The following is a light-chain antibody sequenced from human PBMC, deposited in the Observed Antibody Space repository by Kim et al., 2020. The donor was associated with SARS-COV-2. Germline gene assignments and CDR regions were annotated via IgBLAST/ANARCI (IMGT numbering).Light chain of an antibody. J-gene: IGLJ1*01. Sequence: QSALTQPASVSGSPGQSITISCTGTSSDVGSYNLVSWYQQHPGKAPKLMIYEVSKRLSGVSNRFSGSKSGNTASLTISGLQAEDEADYYCCSYAGSSTSPYVFGTGTKVTVL. CDR3: CSYAGSSTSPYV. CDR1: SSDVGSYNL. V-gene: IGLV2-23*02. CDR2: EVS.